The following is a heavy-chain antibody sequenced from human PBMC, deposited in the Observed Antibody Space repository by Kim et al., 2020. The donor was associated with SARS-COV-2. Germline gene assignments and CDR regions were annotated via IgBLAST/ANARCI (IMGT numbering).Heavy chain of an antibody. D-gene: IGHD3-16*01. J-gene: IGHJ4*02. Sequence: GGSLRLSCVASGFTFSDYFIDWVRQTPGQGLEWVGRIRGKADSYTTEYAASVKGRVIISRDNSKNSLYLQMNSLKTEDTAVYYCALKEGGYWGQGTLVTVSS. CDR2: IRGKADSYTT. CDR3: ALKEGGY. V-gene: IGHV3-72*01. CDR1: GFTFSDYF.